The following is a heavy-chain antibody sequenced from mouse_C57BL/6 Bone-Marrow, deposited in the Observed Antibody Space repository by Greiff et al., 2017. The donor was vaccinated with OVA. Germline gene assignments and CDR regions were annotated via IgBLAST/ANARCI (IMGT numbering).Heavy chain of an antibody. D-gene: IGHD2-3*01. CDR1: GYTFTSYW. CDR3: ARDGFYYYAMDD. Sequence: QVQLQQPGAELVKPGASVKLSCKASGYTFTSYWMQWVKQRPGQGLEWIGEIDPSDSYTNYNQKFKGKATLTVDTSSSTAYMQLSSLTSEDSAVYYCARDGFYYYAMDDWGQGTSVTVSS. CDR2: IDPSDSYT. J-gene: IGHJ4*01. V-gene: IGHV1-50*01.